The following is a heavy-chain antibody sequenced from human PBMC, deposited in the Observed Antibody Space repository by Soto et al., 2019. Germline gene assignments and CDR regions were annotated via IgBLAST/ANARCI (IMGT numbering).Heavy chain of an antibody. CDR3: ATSKVGYSFGSPFDF. D-gene: IGHD5-18*01. CDR2: IIPSFNRP. Sequence: QVQLVQSGAEVKKPGSSVKVSCKASGGTFSSFVISWVRQAPGQGPEWMGGIIPSFNRPNYAQKFQGRVTITADESTNTSYMELSSLRSGDTAVYYCATSKVGYSFGSPFDFWGQGTLVTVSS. J-gene: IGHJ4*02. CDR1: GGTFSSFV. V-gene: IGHV1-69*01.